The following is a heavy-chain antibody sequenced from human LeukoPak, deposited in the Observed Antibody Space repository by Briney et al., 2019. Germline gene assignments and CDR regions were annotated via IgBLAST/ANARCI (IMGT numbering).Heavy chain of an antibody. D-gene: IGHD2-21*01. CDR3: ARGLLDAFDI. V-gene: IGHV3-23*01. CDR1: GFTFNNYA. J-gene: IGHJ3*02. CDR2: ITGNGDKI. Sequence: GGSLRLSCAASGFTFNNYAMAWVRQAPGKGLEWVSGITGNGDKIYYADSVKGRFTISRGNSKNTLYLQMNSLRAEDTAVYYCARGLLDAFDIWGQGTMVTVSS.